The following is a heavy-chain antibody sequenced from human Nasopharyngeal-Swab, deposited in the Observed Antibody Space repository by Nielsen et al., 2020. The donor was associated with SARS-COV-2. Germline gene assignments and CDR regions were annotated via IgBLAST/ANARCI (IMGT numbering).Heavy chain of an antibody. Sequence: GESLKISCAASGFTFSDYYMSWIRQAPGKGLEWVSYISSSGSTIYCADSVKGRFTISRDNAKNSLYLQMNSLRAEDTAVYYCAKDRDSGDDSGEYYHYYGMDVWGQGTSVTVS. CDR1: GFTFSDYY. V-gene: IGHV3-11*01. J-gene: IGHJ6*02. CDR2: ISSSGSTI. D-gene: IGHD5-12*01. CDR3: AKDRDSGDDSGEYYHYYGMDV.